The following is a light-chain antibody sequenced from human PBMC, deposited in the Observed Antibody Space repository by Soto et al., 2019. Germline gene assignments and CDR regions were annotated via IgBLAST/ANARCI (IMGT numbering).Light chain of an antibody. J-gene: IGKJ1*01. V-gene: IGKV3-20*01. CDR2: GAF. Sequence: EIVLTQSPGTLSLSPGERATLSCRASQSVSSSHLAWYQQKPGQAPRLLIYGAFSRATGIPDRFSGSESGADFTLTISRLEPEDGAVYYCQQDGSSPRTFGQGTKVEIK. CDR1: QSVSSSH. CDR3: QQDGSSPRT.